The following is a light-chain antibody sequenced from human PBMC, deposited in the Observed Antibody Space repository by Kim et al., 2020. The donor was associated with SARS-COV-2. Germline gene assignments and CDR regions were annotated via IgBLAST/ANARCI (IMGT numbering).Light chain of an antibody. Sequence: GQSIPISCTGTTSDVGAYDYVSWYQQFPGNAPKLIIYDVTHRPSGVSDRFSGSKSGNTASLTISGLQADDEADYYCSSFTTTTARVFGGGTRVTVL. CDR1: TSDVGAYDY. CDR2: DVT. J-gene: IGLJ3*02. CDR3: SSFTTTTARV. V-gene: IGLV2-14*03.